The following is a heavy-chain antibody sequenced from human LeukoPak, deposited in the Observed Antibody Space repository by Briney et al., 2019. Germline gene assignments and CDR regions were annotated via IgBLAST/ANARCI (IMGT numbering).Heavy chain of an antibody. J-gene: IGHJ4*02. CDR3: ARTLAARHTSGYIDY. V-gene: IGHV3-7*01. Sequence: SGGSLRLSCAASGFTFSSYSMSWVRQAPGKGLEWVANIKEDGSEKYYVDSVKGRFTISRDNGKNSLYLQMNSLRAEDTAVYYCARTLAARHTSGYIDYWGQGTLVTVSS. D-gene: IGHD3-22*01. CDR2: IKEDGSEK. CDR1: GFTFSSYS.